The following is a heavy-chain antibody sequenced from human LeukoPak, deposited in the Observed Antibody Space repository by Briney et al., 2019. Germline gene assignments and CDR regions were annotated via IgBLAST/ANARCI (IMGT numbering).Heavy chain of an antibody. CDR1: GGTFSSYA. Sequence: SVKVSCKASGGTFSSYAISWVRQAPGQGLEWMGGIIPIFGTANYAQKFQGRVTITADESTSTAYMELSSLRSEDTAVYYCGRFLRDYYGSGTGTPQYYFDYWGQGILVTVSS. J-gene: IGHJ4*02. CDR2: IIPIFGTA. V-gene: IGHV1-69*13. CDR3: GRFLRDYYGSGTGTPQYYFDY. D-gene: IGHD3-10*01.